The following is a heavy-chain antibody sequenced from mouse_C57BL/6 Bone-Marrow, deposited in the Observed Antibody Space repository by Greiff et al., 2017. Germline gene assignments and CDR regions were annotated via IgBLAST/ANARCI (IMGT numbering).Heavy chain of an antibody. Sequence: VQLQQSGAELVRPGASVKLSCTASGFNIKDDYMHWVKQRPEQGLEWIGWIDPENGDTEYASKFQGKATITADPSSNTAYRQLSSLTSEDTAVYYCTTGNVDYWGQGTTLTVSS. J-gene: IGHJ2*01. V-gene: IGHV14-4*01. CDR2: IDPENGDT. CDR3: TTGNVDY. CDR1: GFNIKDDY.